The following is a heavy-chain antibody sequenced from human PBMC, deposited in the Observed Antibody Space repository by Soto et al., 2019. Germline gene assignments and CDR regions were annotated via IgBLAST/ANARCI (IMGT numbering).Heavy chain of an antibody. Sequence: VQLVESGGGVVQPGRSLRLSCAASGFSFSSYGMQWVRQAPGKGLEWVAVISYDGSNKYYADSVKDRFTISRDNSKKTLYLQMNSLRADDTAVYYCVAGQYFFDYCGQGTLVTVSS. CDR2: ISYDGSNK. V-gene: IGHV3-30*03. CDR3: VAGQYFFDY. CDR1: GFSFSSYG. J-gene: IGHJ4*02. D-gene: IGHD6-19*01.